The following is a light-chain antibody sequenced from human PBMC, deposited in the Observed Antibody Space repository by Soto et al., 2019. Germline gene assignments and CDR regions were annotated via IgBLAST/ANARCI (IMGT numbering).Light chain of an antibody. CDR1: SSDVGGYNY. Sequence: QSALTQPASVSGSPGQSITISCTGTSSDVGGYNYVSWYQQHPGKAPKLMIYDVSNRPSVVSNRFSGSKSGNTASLTISGLQAEDEADYYCSSYTSSSPLVVFGGGTKLTVL. V-gene: IGLV2-14*01. CDR2: DVS. J-gene: IGLJ2*01. CDR3: SSYTSSSPLVV.